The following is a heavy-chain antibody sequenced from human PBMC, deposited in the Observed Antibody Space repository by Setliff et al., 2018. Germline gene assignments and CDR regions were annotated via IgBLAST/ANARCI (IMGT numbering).Heavy chain of an antibody. CDR3: ARLGLDYYDSSGYPTAAFDI. D-gene: IGHD3-22*01. V-gene: IGHV1-69*05. CDR2: IIPIFGTA. Sequence: SVKVSCKASGGTFSSYAISWVRQAPGQGLEWMGGIIPIFGTANYAQKLQGRVTITTDESTSTAYMELSSLRSEDTAVYYCARLGLDYYDSSGYPTAAFDIWGQGTMVTVSS. CDR1: GGTFSSYA. J-gene: IGHJ3*02.